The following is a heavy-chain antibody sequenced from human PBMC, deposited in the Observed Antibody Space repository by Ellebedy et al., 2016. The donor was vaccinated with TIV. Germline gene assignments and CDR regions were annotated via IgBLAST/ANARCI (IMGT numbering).Heavy chain of an antibody. J-gene: IGHJ4*02. Sequence: GESLKISCAASGFTFSGYYMSWFRPAPGRGPAWVSYISYSGDLMYYADSVKGRFTTSRDNAGNSLYLQMNRLRAEDTAVYYCARLGVIAAAGASDSWGQGTLVIVSS. CDR3: ARLGVIAAAGASDS. V-gene: IGHV3-11*01. D-gene: IGHD6-13*01. CDR1: GFTFSGYY. CDR2: ISYSGDLM.